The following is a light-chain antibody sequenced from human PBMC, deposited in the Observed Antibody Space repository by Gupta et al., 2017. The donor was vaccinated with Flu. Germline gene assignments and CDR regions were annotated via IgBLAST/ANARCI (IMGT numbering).Light chain of an antibody. CDR2: DAS. Sequence: EIVLTQPPVTLSLSPGERATPSCRASQSVSSYLAWYQQKPGQAPRLLIYDASNRDTGIPARFSGSGSGTDFTLTISSREPEDFAVYYCQRRSNWPPYTFGQGTKLEIK. J-gene: IGKJ2*01. V-gene: IGKV3-11*01. CDR3: QRRSNWPPYT. CDR1: QSVSSY.